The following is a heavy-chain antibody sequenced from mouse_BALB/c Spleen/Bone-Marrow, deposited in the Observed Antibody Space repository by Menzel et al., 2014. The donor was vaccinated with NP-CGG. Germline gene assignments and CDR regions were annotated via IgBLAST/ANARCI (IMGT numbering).Heavy chain of an antibody. Sequence: VQRVESGPELVKPGASVKISCKASGYAFSSSWMNWVKQRPGQGLEWIGRIFPGDGDTYYNGKFKGKATLIADKSSSTAYMQLSSLTSVDSAVYFCARSDGYRAMDYWGQGTSVTVSS. CDR2: IFPGDGDT. D-gene: IGHD2-3*01. CDR3: ARSDGYRAMDY. CDR1: GYAFSSSW. J-gene: IGHJ4*01. V-gene: IGHV1-82*01.